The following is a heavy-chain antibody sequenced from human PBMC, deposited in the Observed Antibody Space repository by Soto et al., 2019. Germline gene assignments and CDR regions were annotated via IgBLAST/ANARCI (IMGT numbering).Heavy chain of an antibody. CDR2: ISAYNGNT. Sequence: ASVKVSCKASGYTFTSYGISWVRQAPGQGLEWMGWISAYNGNTNYAQKLQGRVTMTTDTSTSTAYMELRSLRSDDTAVYYCAREGYFDWLHDHYFDYWGQGTLVTVSS. CDR1: GYTFTSYG. J-gene: IGHJ4*02. D-gene: IGHD3-9*01. V-gene: IGHV1-18*01. CDR3: AREGYFDWLHDHYFDY.